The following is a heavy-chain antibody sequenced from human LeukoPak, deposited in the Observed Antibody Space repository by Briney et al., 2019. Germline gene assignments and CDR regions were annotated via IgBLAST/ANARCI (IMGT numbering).Heavy chain of an antibody. CDR3: ARPGLAYCGGDCYSSDGYYFDY. J-gene: IGHJ4*02. CDR2: INHSGST. D-gene: IGHD2-21*01. V-gene: IGHV4-34*01. Sequence: SETLSLTCAVYGGSFSGYYWNWIRQPPGKGLEWIGEINHSGSTNYNPSHKSRLTISVDMSKKQFFLRLSSVTAADTAMYYCARPGLAYCGGDCYSSDGYYFDYWGQGTLVTVSS. CDR1: GGSFSGYY.